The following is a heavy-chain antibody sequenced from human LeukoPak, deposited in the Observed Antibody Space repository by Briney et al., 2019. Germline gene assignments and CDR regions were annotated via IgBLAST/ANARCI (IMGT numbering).Heavy chain of an antibody. J-gene: IGHJ4*02. V-gene: IGHV3-11*05. CDR2: ISGVSTYT. CDR1: GFTFSDYY. Sequence: GGPLRLSCAASGFTFSDYYISWLRQAPGKGLEWVSYISGVSTYTNYADSVKGRFAISRDNAKNSLYLQMNNLRAEDTAVYYCARDLLDYGADVVDFWGQGTLVTVSS. CDR3: ARDLLDYGADVVDF. D-gene: IGHD4-17*01.